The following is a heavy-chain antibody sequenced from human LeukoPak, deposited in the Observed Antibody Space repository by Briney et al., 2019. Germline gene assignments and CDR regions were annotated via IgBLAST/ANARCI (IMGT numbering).Heavy chain of an antibody. Sequence: GGSLRLSCAASGFTFRSYGMSWVRQAPGKGLEWVSAISGSGDTTYYADSVKGRFTISRDSSKNTLYLQMNSLRPEDTAVYYCARARPSMWIDYWGQGTLVTVSS. V-gene: IGHV3-23*01. J-gene: IGHJ4*02. CDR3: ARARPSMWIDY. CDR2: ISGSGDTT. D-gene: IGHD5-12*01. CDR1: GFTFRSYG.